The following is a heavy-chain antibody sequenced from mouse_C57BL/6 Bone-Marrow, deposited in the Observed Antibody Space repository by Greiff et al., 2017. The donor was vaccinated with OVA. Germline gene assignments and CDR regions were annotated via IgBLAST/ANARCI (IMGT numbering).Heavy chain of an antibody. CDR1: GYTFTSYW. D-gene: IGHD2-13*01. Sequence: QVHVKQPGAELVKPGASVKLSCKASGYTFTSYWMHWVKQRPGQGLEWIGIIHPNSGSTNYNEKFKSKATLTVDKSSSTAYMQLSSLTSEDSAVYYCARGRLQGDYWGQGTTLTVSS. CDR3: ARGRLQGDY. V-gene: IGHV1-64*01. CDR2: IHPNSGST. J-gene: IGHJ2*01.